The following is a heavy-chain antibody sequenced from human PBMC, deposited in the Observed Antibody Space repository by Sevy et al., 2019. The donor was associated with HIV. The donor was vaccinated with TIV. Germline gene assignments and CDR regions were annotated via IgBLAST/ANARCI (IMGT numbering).Heavy chain of an antibody. D-gene: IGHD3-10*01. V-gene: IGHV3-15*01. CDR2: IKSKTDGGTT. CDR1: GFTFSNAW. Sequence: GGSLRLSCAASGFTFSNAWMSWVRLAPGKGLEWVGRIKSKTDGGTTDYAAPVKGRFTISRDDSKNTLYLQMNSLKTEDTAVYYCTTDRFHYYGSGSYYNSVDYWGQGTLVTVSS. J-gene: IGHJ4*02. CDR3: TTDRFHYYGSGSYYNSVDY.